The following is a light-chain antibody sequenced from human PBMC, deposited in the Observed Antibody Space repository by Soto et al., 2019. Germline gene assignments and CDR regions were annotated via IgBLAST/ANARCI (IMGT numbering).Light chain of an antibody. V-gene: IGLV1-47*02. CDR1: SSNIGSNS. CDR3: AAWDGSLSGRIV. CDR2: NNN. J-gene: IGLJ1*01. Sequence: QSVLTQPPSASGTPGQRVTMSCSGSSSNIGSNSVYWYQQLPGTAPKLLIYNNNHRPAGVPDRFSGSKSGTSGSLAISGLRSEDAADYFCAAWDGSLSGRIVFGTGTKLTVL.